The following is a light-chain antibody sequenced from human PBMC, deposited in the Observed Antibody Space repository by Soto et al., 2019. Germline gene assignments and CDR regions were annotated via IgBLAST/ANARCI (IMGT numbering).Light chain of an antibody. CDR3: QQYGSSPLT. CDR2: GAS. CDR1: QSLSSTY. Sequence: EILLTQCPGTLSLSPGERATLSCRASQSLSSTYLAWYQQKPGQAPRLLIYGASNRATGIPDRFSGSGSGTDFTLTINRLEPEDFAVYYCQQYGSSPLTFGQGTKVDIK. V-gene: IGKV3-20*01. J-gene: IGKJ1*01.